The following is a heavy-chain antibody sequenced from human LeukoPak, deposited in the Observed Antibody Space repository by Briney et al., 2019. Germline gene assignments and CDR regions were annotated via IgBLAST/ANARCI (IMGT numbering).Heavy chain of an antibody. Sequence: GGSLRLSCAASGFTFSGSAMHWVRQASGKGLEWVGRIRSKANSYATAYAASVKGRFTISRDDSKNTAYPQMNSLKTEDTAVYYCTRREVGATVDYWGQGTLVTVSS. CDR3: TRREVGATVDY. CDR1: GFTFSGSA. D-gene: IGHD1-26*01. CDR2: IRSKANSYAT. V-gene: IGHV3-73*01. J-gene: IGHJ4*02.